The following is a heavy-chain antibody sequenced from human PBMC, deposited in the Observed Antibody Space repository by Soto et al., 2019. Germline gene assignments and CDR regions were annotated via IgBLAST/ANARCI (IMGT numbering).Heavy chain of an antibody. CDR1: GDSITSDKW. CDR2: IYHSGST. V-gene: IGHV4-4*02. CDR3: ARGETQQQRDY. Sequence: PSETLSLTCALSGDSITSDKWWSWIRQPPGKGLQWIGEIYHSGSTKYNPSLKSRVIISVDKSKNQFSLKLSSVTAADTAVYYCARGETQQQRDYWGQGTLVTVS. J-gene: IGHJ4*02. D-gene: IGHD6-13*01.